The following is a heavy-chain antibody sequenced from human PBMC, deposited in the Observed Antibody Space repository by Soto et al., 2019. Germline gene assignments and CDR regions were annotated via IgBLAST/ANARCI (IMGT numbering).Heavy chain of an antibody. V-gene: IGHV1-8*01. CDR2: MNPNSGNT. CDR3: ARGPVEFGYCSSNSCLYDY. J-gene: IGHJ4*02. D-gene: IGHD2-2*01. Sequence: QVQLVQSGAEVKKPGASVKVSCKASGYTFTSYDINWVRQATGQGLEWMGWMNPNSGNTGYAQKFQGRVTMTRNTSISTAYMELSSLRSEDTAVYYCARGPVEFGYCSSNSCLYDYWGQGTLVTVSS. CDR1: GYTFTSYD.